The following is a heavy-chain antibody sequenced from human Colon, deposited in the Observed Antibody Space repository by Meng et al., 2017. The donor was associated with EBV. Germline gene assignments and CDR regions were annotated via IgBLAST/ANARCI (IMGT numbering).Heavy chain of an antibody. CDR1: GFTFSSSI. CDR2: IHWRGSPT. Sequence: GQLVGSGGGLVQPGGSLRLSCAVSGFTFSSSIMSWVRQAPGRGLEGVSGIHWRGSPTNYADSVRGRFTISRDNSKNTLYLQMNSLRAGDTAVYYCAKEEMRVGATRAFDYWGQGALVTVSS. D-gene: IGHD1-26*01. J-gene: IGHJ4*02. V-gene: IGHV3-23*04. CDR3: AKEEMRVGATRAFDY.